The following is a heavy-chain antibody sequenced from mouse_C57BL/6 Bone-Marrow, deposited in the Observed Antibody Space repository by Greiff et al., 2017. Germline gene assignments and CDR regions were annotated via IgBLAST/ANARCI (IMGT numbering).Heavy chain of an antibody. D-gene: IGHD2-3*01. CDR2: ISSGGDYI. CDR3: TREGGGYYVRYFDY. J-gene: IGHJ2*01. V-gene: IGHV5-9-1*02. CDR1: GFTFSSYA. Sequence: EVQLVESGEGLVKPGGSLKLSCAASGFTFSSYAMSWVRQTPEQRLEWVAYISSGGDYIYYADTVKGRFTISRDNARNTLYLQMSSLKSEDTAMYYCTREGGGYYVRYFDYWGQGTTLTVSS.